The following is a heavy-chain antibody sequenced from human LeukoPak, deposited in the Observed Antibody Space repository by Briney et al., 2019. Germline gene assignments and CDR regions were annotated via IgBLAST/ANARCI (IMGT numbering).Heavy chain of an antibody. CDR3: ARDVYSSGWYDVGY. Sequence: SETLSLTCTVSGGSISSSTYYWGWIRQPPGKGLEWIGSIYYSGSTYYNPSLKSRVTISVDTSKNQFSLKLSSVTAADTAVYYCARDVYSSGWYDVGYWGQGTLVTVSS. CDR1: GGSISSSTYY. D-gene: IGHD6-19*01. V-gene: IGHV4-39*07. J-gene: IGHJ4*02. CDR2: IYYSGST.